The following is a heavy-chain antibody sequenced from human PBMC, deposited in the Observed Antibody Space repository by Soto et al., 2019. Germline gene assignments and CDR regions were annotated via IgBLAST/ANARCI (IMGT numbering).Heavy chain of an antibody. CDR3: ARVPGYCSGGSCYKTDY. V-gene: IGHV1-69*13. Sequence: SVKVSCKASGGTFSSYAISWVRQAPGQGLEWMGGIIPIFGTANYAQKFQGRVTITADESTSTAYMELSSLRSEDTAVYYCARVPGYCSGGSCYKTDYWGQGTLVTVPQ. CDR1: GGTFSSYA. D-gene: IGHD2-15*01. J-gene: IGHJ4*02. CDR2: IIPIFGTA.